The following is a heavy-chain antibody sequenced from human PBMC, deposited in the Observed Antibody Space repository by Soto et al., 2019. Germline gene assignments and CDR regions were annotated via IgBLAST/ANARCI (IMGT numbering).Heavy chain of an antibody. D-gene: IGHD3-3*01. J-gene: IGHJ4*02. Sequence: GGSLRLSCVDSGFTFSNNAMHWVRQAPGKGLEWVASISFDSSEIHYADSVKGRFTISRDNPRNTLFLHVNSPRADDTGVYYCAIARVADSSLDHWGQGTLVTVSS. V-gene: IGHV3-30*01. CDR2: ISFDSSEI. CDR1: GFTFSNNA. CDR3: AIARVADSSLDH.